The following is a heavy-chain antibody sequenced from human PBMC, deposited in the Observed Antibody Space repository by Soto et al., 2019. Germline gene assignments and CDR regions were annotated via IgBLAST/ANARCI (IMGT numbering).Heavy chain of an antibody. CDR3: ARHAGYYYYNDMAV. CDR1: GGTFSTYA. J-gene: IGHJ6*02. CDR2: VIPILGTT. V-gene: IGHV1-69*12. Sequence: QVQLVQSGAEVKKPGSSVKVSCKASGGTFSTYAISWVRKAPGQGVEWMGGVIPILGTTNNAQKFQGRVTITADESTSTAYMELTSLKSEDMAVYYGARHAGYYYYNDMAVWGQGTRVTVSS. D-gene: IGHD6-13*01.